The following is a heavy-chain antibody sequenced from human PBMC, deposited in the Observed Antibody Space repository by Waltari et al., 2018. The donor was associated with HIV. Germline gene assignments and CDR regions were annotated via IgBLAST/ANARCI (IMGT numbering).Heavy chain of an antibody. J-gene: IGHJ4*02. V-gene: IGHV3-48*03. D-gene: IGHD3-22*01. Sequence: EVQVVESGGVLVQPGGSLRLSCAASGFTFSRSEMNWVRQAPGKGLEWLSYISDSGSTRYYADSVKGRFTISRDNAKNSLYLQMNSLRAEDTAVYYCAATRYYYDSSGRWGQGTLVTVSS. CDR1: GFTFSRSE. CDR3: AATRYYYDSSGR. CDR2: ISDSGSTR.